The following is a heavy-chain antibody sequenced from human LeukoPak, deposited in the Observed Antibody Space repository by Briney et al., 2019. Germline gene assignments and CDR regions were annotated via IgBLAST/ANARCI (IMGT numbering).Heavy chain of an antibody. J-gene: IGHJ3*02. CDR1: GFTFSSYA. D-gene: IGHD3-22*01. Sequence: GGSLRLSCAASGFTFSSYAMSWVRQAPGKGLEWVSAISGSGGSIYYADSVKGRFTISRDNAKNSLYLQMNSLRAEDTAVYYCARDEPRYYDSSGYPPGAAFDIWGQGTMVTVSS. CDR2: ISGSGGSI. CDR3: ARDEPRYYDSSGYPPGAAFDI. V-gene: IGHV3-23*01.